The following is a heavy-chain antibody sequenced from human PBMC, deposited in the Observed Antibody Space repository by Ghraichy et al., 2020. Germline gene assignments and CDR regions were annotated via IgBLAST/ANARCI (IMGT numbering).Heavy chain of an antibody. V-gene: IGHV2-5*02. D-gene: IGHD1-26*01. CDR2: IYWDDDK. CDR1: GFSLTTGGVG. Sequence: SGPTLVKPTQTLTLTCTFSGFSLTTGGVGVGWIRQPPGKALEWLALIYWDDDKRYSPSLKSRLSITKATPKNQVVLTMTNMDPVDTATYYCAHSLGEEWELQDAFDIWGQGTMVTVSS. CDR3: AHSLGEEWELQDAFDI. J-gene: IGHJ3*02.